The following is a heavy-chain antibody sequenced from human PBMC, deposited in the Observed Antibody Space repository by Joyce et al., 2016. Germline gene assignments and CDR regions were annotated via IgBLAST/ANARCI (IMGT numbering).Heavy chain of an antibody. Sequence: QVQLVQSGSELKKPGASVKVSCKASGYTFTNYVMNWVRQAPGQGLVWMGWINTNTANPSYAQGFTGRFVFSLDTSVSTADLQVSSLKAEDTAVYYCARDSGYNYGPHFDYWGQGTLVTVSS. CDR3: ARDSGYNYGPHFDY. CDR1: GYTFTNYV. V-gene: IGHV7-4-1*02. J-gene: IGHJ4*02. D-gene: IGHD5-18*01. CDR2: INTNTANP.